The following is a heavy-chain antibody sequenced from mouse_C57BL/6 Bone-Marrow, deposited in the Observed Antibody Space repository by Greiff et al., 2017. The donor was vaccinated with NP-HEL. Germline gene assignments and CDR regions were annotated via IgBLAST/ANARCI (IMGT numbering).Heavy chain of an antibody. CDR2: ISYDGSN. V-gene: IGHV3-6*01. CDR1: GYSITSGYY. D-gene: IGHD2-3*01. J-gene: IGHJ2*01. CDR3: ARGYDGYYLLLDY. Sequence: EVKLMESGPGLVKPSQSLSLTCSVTGYSITSGYYWNWIRQFPGNKLEWMGYISYDGSNNYNPSLKNRISITRDTSKNQFFLKLNSVTTEDTATYYCARGYDGYYLLLDYWGQGTTLTVSS.